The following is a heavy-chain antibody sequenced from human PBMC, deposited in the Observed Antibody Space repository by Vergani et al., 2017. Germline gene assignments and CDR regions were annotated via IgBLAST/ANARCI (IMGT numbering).Heavy chain of an antibody. Sequence: QLLESGGGLIQPGGSLRLSCAASGFTFNSYAMTWVRQAPGKGLEWVSGINNNGGSTYYADTVKGRFTISRDNSKNTLYLQMTDLRAEDPATYYCAKVCGSTSCPYGGGAFDVWRHGTMVTVSS. CDR3: AKVCGSTSCPYGGGAFDV. V-gene: IGHV3-23*01. D-gene: IGHD2-2*01. CDR2: INNNGGST. J-gene: IGHJ3*01. CDR1: GFTFNSYA.